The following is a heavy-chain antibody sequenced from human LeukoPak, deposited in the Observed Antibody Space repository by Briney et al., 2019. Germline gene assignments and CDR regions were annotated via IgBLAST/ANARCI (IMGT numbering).Heavy chain of an antibody. CDR3: ATGYCSSTSCYTPLDY. CDR2: INHSGST. J-gene: IGHJ4*02. CDR1: GGSFSGYY. D-gene: IGHD2-2*02. Sequence: SETLSLTCAAYGGSFSGYYWSWIRQSPGKGLEWIGEINHSGSTNYNPSLKSRVTISVDTSKNQFSLKLSSVTAADTAVYYCATGYCSSTSCYTPLDYWGQGTLVTVSS. V-gene: IGHV4-34*01.